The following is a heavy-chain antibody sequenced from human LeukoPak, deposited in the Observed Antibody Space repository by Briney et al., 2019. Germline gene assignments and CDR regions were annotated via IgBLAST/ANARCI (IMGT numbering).Heavy chain of an antibody. CDR3: ARALSWYFDL. Sequence: AGGSLRLSCVASGFTFSSYAMNWVRQAPGKGLEWVSSISSSSSYIYYADSVKGRFTVSRDNAKNSLYLQMNSLRAEDTAVYYCARALSWYFDLWGRGTLVTVSS. CDR2: ISSSSSYI. J-gene: IGHJ2*01. CDR1: GFTFSSYA. V-gene: IGHV3-21*01.